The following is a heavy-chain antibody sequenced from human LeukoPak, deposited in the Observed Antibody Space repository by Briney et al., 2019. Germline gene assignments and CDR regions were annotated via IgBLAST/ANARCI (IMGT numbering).Heavy chain of an antibody. CDR2: ISRSASNI. Sequence: GGSLRLSCVASGFSFSSYNMNWVCQAPGKGLEWVSSISRSASNIYYADSVKGRFTISRDNAKNSIYLQMNSLRAEDTAVFYCARDPEGFGATYFDYWGQGTLVTVSS. D-gene: IGHD3-16*01. CDR3: ARDPEGFGATYFDY. CDR1: GFSFSSYN. V-gene: IGHV3-21*01. J-gene: IGHJ4*02.